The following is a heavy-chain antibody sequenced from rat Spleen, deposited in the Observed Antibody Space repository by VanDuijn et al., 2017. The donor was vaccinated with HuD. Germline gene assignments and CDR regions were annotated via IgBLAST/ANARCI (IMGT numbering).Heavy chain of an antibody. D-gene: IGHD4-3*01. Sequence: EVQLVESAGGLVQPGRSLKLSCAASGFTFSDYYMAWVRQAPTKGLEWVATISFDGSSTYYRDSVKGRFTISRDNAKSTLYLQMDSLRSEDTATYYCARRFDFDYWGQGVMVTVSS. J-gene: IGHJ2*01. CDR3: ARRFDFDY. CDR2: ISFDGSST. CDR1: GFTFSDYY. V-gene: IGHV5-29*01.